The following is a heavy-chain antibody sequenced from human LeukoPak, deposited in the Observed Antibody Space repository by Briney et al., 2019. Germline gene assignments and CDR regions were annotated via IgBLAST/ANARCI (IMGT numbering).Heavy chain of an antibody. CDR2: ISAYNGNT. CDR3: ARVRGPYSSDWPYSDY. V-gene: IGHV1-18*01. CDR1: GYTFTSYG. D-gene: IGHD6-19*01. Sequence: ASVKVSCKASGYTFTSYGISWVRQAPGQGLEWMGWISAYNGNTNYAQKLQGRVTMTTDTSTSTAYVELRSLRSDDTAVYYCARVRGPYSSDWPYSDYWGQGTLVTVSS. J-gene: IGHJ4*02.